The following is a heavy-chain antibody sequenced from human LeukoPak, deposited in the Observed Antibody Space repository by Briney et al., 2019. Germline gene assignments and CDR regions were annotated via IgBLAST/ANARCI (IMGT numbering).Heavy chain of an antibody. V-gene: IGHV1-2*02. Sequence: ASVTVSCKASGYTFSDYYILWVRQAPGQGPEWMGWINPNSGGTVYAQNFKGRVTMTRDTSITTAYMELSSLTSDDTAVYYCAREGSSGITMVRGVPDYWGQGTLVTVSS. D-gene: IGHD3-10*01. CDR1: GYTFSDYY. CDR3: AREGSSGITMVRGVPDY. CDR2: INPNSGGT. J-gene: IGHJ4*02.